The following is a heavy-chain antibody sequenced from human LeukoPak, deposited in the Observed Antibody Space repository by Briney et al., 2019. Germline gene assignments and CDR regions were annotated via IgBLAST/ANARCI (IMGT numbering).Heavy chain of an antibody. D-gene: IGHD2-2*01. V-gene: IGHV4-59*01. CDR2: IYYSGST. J-gene: IGHJ4*02. Sequence: SETLSLTCTVSGGSISSYYWSWIRQPPGKRLEWIGYIYYSGSTNYNPSLKSRVTISVDTSKNQFSLKLSSVTAADTAVYYCARARGGAYCSSTSCYAMDYWGQGTLVTVSS. CDR1: GGSISSYY. CDR3: ARARGGAYCSSTSCYAMDY.